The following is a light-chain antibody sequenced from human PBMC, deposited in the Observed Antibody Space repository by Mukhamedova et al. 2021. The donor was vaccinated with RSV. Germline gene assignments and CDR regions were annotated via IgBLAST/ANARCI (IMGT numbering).Light chain of an antibody. J-gene: IGKJ2*01. CDR1: QSVSSSY. V-gene: IGKV3-20*01. CDR3: QQYGSSPRYT. CDR2: GAS. Sequence: GERATLSCRASQSVSSSYLAWYQQKPGQAPRLLIYGASSRATGIPDRFSGSESGTDFTLTISRLEPEDFAVYYCQQYGSSPRYT.